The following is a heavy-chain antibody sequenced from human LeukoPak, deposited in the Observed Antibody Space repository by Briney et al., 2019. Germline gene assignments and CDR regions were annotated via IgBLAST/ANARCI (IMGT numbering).Heavy chain of an antibody. D-gene: IGHD3-3*01. CDR3: ARAQSGIRFLEWSGGYYGMDV. J-gene: IGHJ6*02. V-gene: IGHV1-2*02. Sequence: GASVKVSCKASGYTFTGYYMHWVRQAPGQGLEWMGWINPNSGGTNYAQKFQGRVTMTRDTSISTAYMGLSRLRSDDTAVYYCARAQSGIRFLEWSGGYYGMDVWGQGTTVTVSS. CDR2: INPNSGGT. CDR1: GYTFTGYY.